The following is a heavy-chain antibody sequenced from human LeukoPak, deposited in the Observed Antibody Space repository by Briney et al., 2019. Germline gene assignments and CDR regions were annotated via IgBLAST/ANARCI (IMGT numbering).Heavy chain of an antibody. CDR1: GFTFSSYW. V-gene: IGHV3-23*01. CDR3: AKVGGSSWENNWFDP. J-gene: IGHJ5*02. CDR2: ISGSGGST. D-gene: IGHD6-13*01. Sequence: GGSLRLSCAASGFTFSSYWMSWARQAPGKGLEWVSAISGSGGSTYYADSVKGRFTISRDNSKNTLYLQMNSLRAEDTAVYYCAKVGGSSWENNWFDPWGQGTLVTVSS.